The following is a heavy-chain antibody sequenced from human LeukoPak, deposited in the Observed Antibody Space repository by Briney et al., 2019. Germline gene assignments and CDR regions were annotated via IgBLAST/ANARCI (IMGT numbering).Heavy chain of an antibody. CDR2: IYHSGST. CDR3: ARGEWFIDY. J-gene: IGHJ4*02. V-gene: IGHV4-34*01. Sequence: SETLSLTCAVYGGSFSGYYWSWIRQPPGKGLEWIGYIYHSGSTYYNPSLKSRVTISVDRSKNQFSLKLSSVTAADTAVYYCARGEWFIDYWGQGTLVTVSS. D-gene: IGHD3-3*01. CDR1: GGSFSGYY.